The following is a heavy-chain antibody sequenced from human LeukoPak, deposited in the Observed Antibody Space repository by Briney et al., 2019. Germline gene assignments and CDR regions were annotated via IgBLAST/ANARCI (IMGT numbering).Heavy chain of an antibody. D-gene: IGHD2-21*02. CDR2: ISGGGGRT. Sequence: QTGGSLRLSCAASGFTFSNYALSWVRQAPGKGLEWVSTISGGGGRTFYADSVKGRFTVSRDNSKNMLYLQMSSLRAEDTAIYYCAKYCSGDCSRRTFDCWGQGTLVTVSS. CDR3: AKYCSGDCSRRTFDC. V-gene: IGHV3-23*01. CDR1: GFTFSNYA. J-gene: IGHJ4*02.